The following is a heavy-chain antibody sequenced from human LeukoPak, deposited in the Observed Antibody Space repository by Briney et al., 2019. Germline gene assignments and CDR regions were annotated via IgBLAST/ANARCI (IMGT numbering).Heavy chain of an antibody. J-gene: IGHJ6*02. Sequence: SVKVSCKASGGTFSSYAISWVQQAPGQGLEWMGGIIPIFGTANYAQKFQGRVTITADESTSTAYMELSSLRSEDTAVYYCARGVVVVAATLYYYGMGVWGQGTTVTVSS. CDR2: IIPIFGTA. CDR1: GGTFSSYA. V-gene: IGHV1-69*01. CDR3: ARGVVVVAATLYYYGMGV. D-gene: IGHD2-15*01.